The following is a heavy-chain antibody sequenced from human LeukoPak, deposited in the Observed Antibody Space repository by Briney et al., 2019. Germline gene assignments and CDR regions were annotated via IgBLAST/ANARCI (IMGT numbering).Heavy chain of an antibody. Sequence: GGSLRLSCAASGFTFSNVWMSWVRQVPGKGLEWVGRIRRKTDGETTDHAAPVKGKFTISRDDSKNTLYLQMNSLKTEDTAVYYCVTDLVIKGYFDYWGQGALVTVSS. CDR3: VTDLVIKGYFDY. J-gene: IGHJ4*02. CDR2: IRRKTDGETT. CDR1: GFTFSNVW. D-gene: IGHD2-21*01. V-gene: IGHV3-15*01.